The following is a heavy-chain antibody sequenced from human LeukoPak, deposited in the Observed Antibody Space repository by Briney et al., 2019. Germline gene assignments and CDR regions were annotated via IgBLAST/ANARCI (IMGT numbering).Heavy chain of an antibody. CDR2: ISSNGGST. Sequence: GGSLRLSCAASGFTFSSYAMHWVRQAPGKGLEYVSAISSNGGSTYYANSVKGRFTISRDNSKNTLYLHMGSLRAEDMAVYYCARGVWFGELLSAFDIWGQGTMVTVSS. CDR1: GFTFSSYA. CDR3: ARGVWFGELLSAFDI. V-gene: IGHV3-64*01. D-gene: IGHD3-10*01. J-gene: IGHJ3*02.